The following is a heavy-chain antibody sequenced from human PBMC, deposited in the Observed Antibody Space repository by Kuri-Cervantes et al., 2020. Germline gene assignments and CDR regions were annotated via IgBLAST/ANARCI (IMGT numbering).Heavy chain of an antibody. CDR2: INPNSGGT. CDR1: GYTFTGYY. V-gene: IGHV1-2*02. D-gene: IGHD4-23*01. Sequence: ASVKVSCKASGYTFTGYYMHWVRQAPGQGLEWMGWINPNSGGTNYAQKFQGRVTMTRDTSISTAYMELSRLRSDDTAVYYCARVLYGGDSFWYIDLWGRGTLVTVSS. CDR3: ARVLYGGDSFWYIDL. J-gene: IGHJ2*01.